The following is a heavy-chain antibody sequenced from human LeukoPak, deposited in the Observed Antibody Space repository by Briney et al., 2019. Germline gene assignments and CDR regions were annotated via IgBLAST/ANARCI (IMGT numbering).Heavy chain of an antibody. CDR1: GRSFGDFH. CDR2: INRN. CDR3: ARGRRAFYESRGNRFYYYMDV. J-gene: IGHJ6*03. V-gene: IGHV4-34*01. Sequence: PSETLSLTCGVYGRSFGDFHWTWIRQSPGKGLEWIGEINRNNYNPSLKSRVTISLDTSKNQFSLNLTSVTAADTAVYYCARGRRAFYESRGNRFYYYMDVWGKGTTVIVSS. D-gene: IGHD3-22*01.